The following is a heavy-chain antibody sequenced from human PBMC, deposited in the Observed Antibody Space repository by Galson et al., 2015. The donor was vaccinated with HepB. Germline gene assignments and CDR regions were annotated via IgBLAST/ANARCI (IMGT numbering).Heavy chain of an antibody. CDR2: IYSGGST. CDR1: GFTVSSNN. J-gene: IGHJ2*01. Sequence: SLRLSCAASGFTVSSNNMSWVRQAPGKGLEWVSVIYSGGSTYYADSVKGRFTISRDNSKNTLYLQMNSLRAEDTAVYYCARDRTYYYGSGILWYFDLWGRGTLVTVSS. D-gene: IGHD3-10*01. V-gene: IGHV3-66*01. CDR3: ARDRTYYYGSGILWYFDL.